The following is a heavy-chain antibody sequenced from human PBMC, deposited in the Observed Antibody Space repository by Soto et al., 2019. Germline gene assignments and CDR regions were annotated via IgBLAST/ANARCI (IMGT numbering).Heavy chain of an antibody. D-gene: IGHD3-10*01. CDR2: INPNSGGT. Sequence: QVQLVQSGAEVKKPGASVKVSCKASGYTFTGYYMHWVRQAPGQGLEGMGWINPNSGGTNYAQKFQGWVTMTRDTSISTAYMELSRLRSDDTAVYYCARESGTMVRGTDYYMDVWGKGTTVTVSS. CDR3: ARESGTMVRGTDYYMDV. J-gene: IGHJ6*03. V-gene: IGHV1-2*04. CDR1: GYTFTGYY.